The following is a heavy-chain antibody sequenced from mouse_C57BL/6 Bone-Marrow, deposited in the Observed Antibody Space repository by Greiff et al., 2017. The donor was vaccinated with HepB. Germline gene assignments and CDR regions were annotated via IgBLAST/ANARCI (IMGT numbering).Heavy chain of an antibody. Sequence: QVQLQQSGAELARPGASVKLSCKASGYTFTSYGISWVKQRTGQGLEWIGEIYPRSGITYYNEKFKGKATLTADKSSSTAYMELRSLTSEDSAVYFCARPGELRGAMDYWGQGTSVTVSS. CDR3: ARPGELRGAMDY. CDR1: GYTFTSYG. V-gene: IGHV1-81*01. J-gene: IGHJ4*01. CDR2: IYPRSGIT.